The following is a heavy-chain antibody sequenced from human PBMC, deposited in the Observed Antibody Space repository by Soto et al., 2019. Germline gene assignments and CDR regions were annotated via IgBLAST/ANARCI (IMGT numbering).Heavy chain of an antibody. Sequence: EVQLLESGGGLVQPGGSLRVSCIGSGFTFSSYGMSWVRQAPGKGLEWVSGITGSGDTTHYADSVKGRFTISRDNSKKTLYLQMNSLRVEDPAVYYCAKEVAAPGDYWGQGTLVTVSS. J-gene: IGHJ4*02. CDR3: AKEVAAPGDY. CDR2: ITGSGDTT. D-gene: IGHD6-19*01. CDR1: GFTFSSYG. V-gene: IGHV3-23*01.